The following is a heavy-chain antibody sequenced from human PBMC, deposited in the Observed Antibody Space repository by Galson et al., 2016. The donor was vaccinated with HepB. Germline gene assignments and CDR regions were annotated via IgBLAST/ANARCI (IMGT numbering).Heavy chain of an antibody. D-gene: IGHD6-19*01. J-gene: IGHJ4*02. CDR1: GFNFSSYG. CDR2: IYSDGSST. Sequence: SLRLSCAASGFNFSSYGMYWVRQAPGKGLVWVSRIYSDGSSTAYADSVKGRFTISRDNANTMLYLQMNSLRAEDTAVYYCAKVVAGKGFDYWGQGTLVTVSS. CDR3: AKVVAGKGFDY. V-gene: IGHV3-74*01.